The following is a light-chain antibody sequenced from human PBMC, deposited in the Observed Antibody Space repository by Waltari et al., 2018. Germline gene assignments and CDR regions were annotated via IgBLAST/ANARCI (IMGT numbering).Light chain of an antibody. CDR2: QDN. V-gene: IGLV3-1*01. J-gene: IGLJ2*01. Sequence: SYALTQPPALSVSPGETATITRSGDNWERKFVSWYQQKAGQSPVLVVFQDNKRPSGIPERFSGSNSGNTATLIISGSQAMDEADYYCQAWDSGSYVVFGGGTKLTVL. CDR1: NWERKF. CDR3: QAWDSGSYVV.